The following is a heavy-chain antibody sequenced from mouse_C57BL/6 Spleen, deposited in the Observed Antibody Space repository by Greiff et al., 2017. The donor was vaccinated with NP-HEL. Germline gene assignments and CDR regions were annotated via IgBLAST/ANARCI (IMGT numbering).Heavy chain of an antibody. CDR1: GYTFTSYT. J-gene: IGHJ4*01. CDR2: INPSSGYT. Sequence: VQLQESGAELARPGASVKMSCKASGYTFTSYTMHWVKQRPGQGLEWIGYINPSSGYTKYNQKFKDKATLTADKSSSTAYMQLSSLTSEDSAVYYCASWGRSSGLTGDYYAMDYWGQGTSVTVSS. V-gene: IGHV1-4*01. CDR3: ASWGRSSGLTGDYYAMDY. D-gene: IGHD3-2*02.